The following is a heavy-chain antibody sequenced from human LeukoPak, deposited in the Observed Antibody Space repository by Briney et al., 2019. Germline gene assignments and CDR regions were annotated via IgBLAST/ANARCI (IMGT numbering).Heavy chain of an antibody. J-gene: IGHJ6*04. D-gene: IGHD2-2*01. CDR2: IIPIFGTA. CDR3: ARGRVPAAMPPGDV. V-gene: IGHV1-69*01. Sequence: GPSLNFSSKATGRTFNSYAISWVRQAPGQRRQWMGGIIPIFGTANYAQKFQGRVTITADESTSTAYMELSSLRSEDTAVYYCARGRVPAAMPPGDVWGKGTTVTVSS. CDR1: GRTFNSYA.